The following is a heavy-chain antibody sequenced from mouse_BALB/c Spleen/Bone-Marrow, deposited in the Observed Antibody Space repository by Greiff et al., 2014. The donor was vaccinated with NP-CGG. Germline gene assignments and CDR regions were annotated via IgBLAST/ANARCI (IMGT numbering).Heavy chain of an antibody. Sequence: VQLKESGGGLVQPGESRKLSCAASGFTFSSFAMHWIRQAPEKGLEWVAFISSGSNIIHYAYTVKGLFTISRDNPKNTLFLQMTSLRSEDTAIYYCGRGDYWGQGTTLPLSS. CDR3: GRGDY. J-gene: IGHJ2*01. V-gene: IGHV5-17*02. CDR1: GFTFSSFA. CDR2: ISSGSNII.